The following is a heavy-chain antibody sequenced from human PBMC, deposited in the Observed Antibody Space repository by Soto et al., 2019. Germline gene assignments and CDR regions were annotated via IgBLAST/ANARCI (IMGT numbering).Heavy chain of an antibody. CDR2: ISGSGGST. CDR3: AKDNDDSSGYYYVGSDY. V-gene: IGHV3-23*01. CDR1: GFTFSSYA. D-gene: IGHD3-22*01. J-gene: IGHJ4*02. Sequence: GGSLRFSCAASGFTFSSYAMSWVRQAPGKGLEWVSAISGSGGSTYYADSVKGRFTISRDNSKNTLYLQMNSLRAEDTAVYYCAKDNDDSSGYYYVGSDYWGQGTLVTVSS.